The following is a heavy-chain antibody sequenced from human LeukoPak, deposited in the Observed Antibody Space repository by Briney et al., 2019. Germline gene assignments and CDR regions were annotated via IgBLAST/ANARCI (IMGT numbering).Heavy chain of an antibody. CDR2: IYHSGST. D-gene: IGHD3-9*01. CDR1: GDSISSSNW. V-gene: IGHV4-4*02. CDR3: ASGPLRYSPLDY. Sequence: SETLSLTCAVSGDSISSSNWWRWVRQPPGKGLEWTGEIYHSGSTNYNPSLMSRVTISGDRSKNQFSLKLSSVTAADTAVYYCASGPLRYSPLDYWGQGTLVTVSS. J-gene: IGHJ4*02.